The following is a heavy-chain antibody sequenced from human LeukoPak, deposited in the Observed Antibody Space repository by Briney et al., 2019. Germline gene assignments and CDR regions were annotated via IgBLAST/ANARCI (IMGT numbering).Heavy chain of an antibody. CDR2: ISGSGGGT. CDR1: GFTFSSYA. CDR3: AKQSGGTHDY. V-gene: IGHV3-23*01. D-gene: IGHD3-10*01. J-gene: IGHJ4*02. Sequence: GGSLRLSCAASGFTFSSYATSWVRQAPGKGLEWVSAISGSGGGTYYADSVKGRFTISRDNSKNTLYLQMNSLRVEDTAVYYCAKQSGGTHDYWGQGTLVTVSS.